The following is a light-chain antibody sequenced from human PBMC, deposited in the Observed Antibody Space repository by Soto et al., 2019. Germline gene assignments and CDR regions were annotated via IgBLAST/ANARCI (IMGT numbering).Light chain of an antibody. J-gene: IGKJ2*01. V-gene: IGKV3-20*01. CDR2: GAS. Sequence: EIVLTQSPGTLSLSPGERATLSCRASQSVSSSYLAWYRQKPGQAPWLLIYGASRRATGIPDRFSGSGSGTDFTLTISRLEPADFAVYYCQHYGSSAGYTFGQGTKLEIK. CDR1: QSVSSSY. CDR3: QHYGSSAGYT.